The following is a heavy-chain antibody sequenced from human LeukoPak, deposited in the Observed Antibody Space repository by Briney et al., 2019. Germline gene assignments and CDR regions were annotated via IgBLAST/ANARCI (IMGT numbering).Heavy chain of an antibody. CDR2: IYHSGST. J-gene: IGHJ3*02. D-gene: IGHD1-26*01. CDR1: GYSISSGYY. CDR3: ARDGGSYGSSSFDI. Sequence: SETLSLTCTVSGYSISSGYYWGWIRQPPGKGLEWIGSIYHSGSTYYNPSLKSRVTISVDTSKNQFSLKLSSVTAADTAVYYCARDGGSYGSSSFDIWGQGTMVTVSS. V-gene: IGHV4-38-2*02.